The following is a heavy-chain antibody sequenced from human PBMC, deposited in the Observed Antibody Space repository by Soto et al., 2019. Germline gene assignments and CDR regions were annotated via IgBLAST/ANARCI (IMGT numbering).Heavy chain of an antibody. V-gene: IGHV4-59*11. CDR2: IYYRGST. D-gene: IGHD1-26*01. Sequence: SETLSLTCTFSVGSISIHYWSWVRQAPGKGLDWIGHIYYRGSTTYNPSLRSRSTISVDTSNNQFSLKLNSVTTADTAVYYCARDGREASGMDVWGQGTQVTVSS. CDR1: VGSISIHY. CDR3: ARDGREASGMDV. J-gene: IGHJ6*01.